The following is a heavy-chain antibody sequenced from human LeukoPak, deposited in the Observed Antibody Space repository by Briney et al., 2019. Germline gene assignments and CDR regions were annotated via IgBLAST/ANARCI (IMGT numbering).Heavy chain of an antibody. Sequence: AGGSLRLSCAASGFTFSSYAMHWVRQAPGKGLEWVAVISYDGSNKYYADSVKGRFTISRDDSKNTLYLQMNSLRAEDTAIYYCARAQWRTYSYYYMDVWGKGTTVTVSS. CDR1: GFTFSSYA. V-gene: IGHV3-30*07. CDR2: ISYDGSNK. CDR3: ARAQWRTYSYYYMDV. J-gene: IGHJ6*03. D-gene: IGHD6-19*01.